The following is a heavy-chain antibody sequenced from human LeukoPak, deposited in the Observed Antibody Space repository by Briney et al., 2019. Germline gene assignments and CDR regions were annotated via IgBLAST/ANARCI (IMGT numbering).Heavy chain of an antibody. CDR1: GFTFSSYS. CDR2: ISSSSSYI. CDR3: ARVSVTTEYYYYMDV. D-gene: IGHD4-11*01. Sequence: GGSLRLSCAASGFTFSSYSMNWVRQAPGKGLEWVSSISSSSSYIYHADSEKGRLTISRDNAKNSLYLQMNSLRAEDTALYYCARVSVTTEYYYYMDVWGKGTTVTVSS. J-gene: IGHJ6*03. V-gene: IGHV3-21*04.